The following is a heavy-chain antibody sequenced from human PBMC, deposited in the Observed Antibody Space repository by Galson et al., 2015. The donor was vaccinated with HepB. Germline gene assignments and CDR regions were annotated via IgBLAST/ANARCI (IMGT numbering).Heavy chain of an antibody. J-gene: IGHJ3*02. D-gene: IGHD6-13*01. CDR1: GGSISSSNW. CDR2: IHHSGST. CDR3: ARVAEQQLVTGAFDI. V-gene: IGHV4-4*02. Sequence: LSLTCAVSGGSISSSNWWSWVRQPPGKGLEWIGEIHHSGSTNYNPSLKSRVTISVDKSKNQFSLKLSSVTAADTAVYYCARVAEQQLVTGAFDIWGQGTMVTVSS.